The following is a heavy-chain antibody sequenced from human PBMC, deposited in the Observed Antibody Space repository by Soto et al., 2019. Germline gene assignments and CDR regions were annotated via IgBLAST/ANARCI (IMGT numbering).Heavy chain of an antibody. CDR2: IIPILGIA. V-gene: IGHV1-69*02. J-gene: IGHJ5*02. CDR1: GGTFSSYT. Sequence: QVQLVQSGAEVKKPGASVKVSCKASGGTFSSYTISCVRQAPGQGLEWMGRIIPILGIANYAQKFQGRVTITADKSTSTAYMELSSLRSEDTAVYYWAITPSESRSWFPLWGQGTLVTVSS. CDR3: AITPSESRSWFPL. D-gene: IGHD6-13*01.